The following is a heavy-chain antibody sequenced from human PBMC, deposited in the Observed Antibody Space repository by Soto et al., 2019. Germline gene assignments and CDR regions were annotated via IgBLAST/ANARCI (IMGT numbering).Heavy chain of an antibody. CDR1: GYTFTSYT. CDR2: INAGNGNT. CDR3: ARDRPEYYYGMDV. V-gene: IGHV1-3*01. J-gene: IGHJ6*02. Sequence: ASVKVSCKASGYTFTSYTIHWVRQAPGQRLEWMGRINAGNGNTKYPQKFQGRVTITRDTSASTAYMELSSLRSEDTAVYYCARDRPEYYYGMDVWGQGTTVTVSS.